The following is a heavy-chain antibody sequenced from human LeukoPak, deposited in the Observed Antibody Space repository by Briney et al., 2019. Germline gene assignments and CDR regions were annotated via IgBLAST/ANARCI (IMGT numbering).Heavy chain of an antibody. CDR1: GGTFSSYA. J-gene: IGHJ4*02. CDR3: ARAGHPYDYVWGSYRPYYFDY. Sequence: SVKVSCKASGGTFSSYAISWVRQAPGQGLEWMGGIIPIFGTANYAQKFQGRVTITADESTSTAYMELSSLRSEDTAVYYCARAGHPYDYVWGSYRPYYFDYRGQGTLVTVSS. D-gene: IGHD3-16*02. CDR2: IIPIFGTA. V-gene: IGHV1-69*01.